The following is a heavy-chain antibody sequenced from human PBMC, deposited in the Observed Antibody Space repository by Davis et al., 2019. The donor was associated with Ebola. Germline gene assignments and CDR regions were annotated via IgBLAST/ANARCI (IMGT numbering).Heavy chain of an antibody. CDR1: GFTFSSHW. D-gene: IGHD3-10*01. CDR2: IKSKTDGGTT. CDR3: TTSTFGDY. V-gene: IGHV3-15*01. Sequence: GGSLRLSCVGSGFTFSSHWMSWLRQAPGKGLEWVGRIKSKTDGGTTDYAAPVKGRFTISRDDSKNTLYLQMNSLKTEDTAVYYCTTSTFGDYWGQGTLVTVSS. J-gene: IGHJ4*02.